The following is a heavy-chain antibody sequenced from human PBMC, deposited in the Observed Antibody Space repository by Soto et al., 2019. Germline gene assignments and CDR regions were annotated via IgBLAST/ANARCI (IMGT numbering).Heavy chain of an antibody. CDR3: ARFDQLPTGYYYGMDV. J-gene: IGHJ6*02. CDR1: GGSISSGGYY. Sequence: QVQLQESGPGLVKPSQTLSLTCTVSGGSISSGGYYWSWIRQHPGKGLEWIGYIYYSGSTYYNPSLKSRVTISVDTSKNQFSLKLSSVTAADTGVYYCARFDQLPTGYYYGMDVWGQGTTVTVSS. CDR2: IYYSGST. D-gene: IGHD1-1*01. V-gene: IGHV4-31*03.